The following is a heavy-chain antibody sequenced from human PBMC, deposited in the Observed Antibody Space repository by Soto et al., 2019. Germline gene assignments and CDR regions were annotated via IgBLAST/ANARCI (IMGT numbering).Heavy chain of an antibody. D-gene: IGHD6-13*01. CDR2: ISYDGSNI. V-gene: IGHV3-30*18. CDR3: AKLFRSWYDNGPCDI. Sequence: QLQLVESGGGVVQPGRSLRLSCAASGFTFNNYGMHWVRQAPGKGLEWVAVISYDGSNIYYADSVKGRFTISRDSSSDTRYLQMNSLRAADTAMYYWAKLFRSWYDNGPCDIWWQGAMVTVSS. J-gene: IGHJ3*02. CDR1: GFTFNNYG.